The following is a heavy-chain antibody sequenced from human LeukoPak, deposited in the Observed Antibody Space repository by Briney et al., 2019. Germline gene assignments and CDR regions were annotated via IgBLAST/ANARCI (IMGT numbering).Heavy chain of an antibody. CDR3: ARQSAAAGPV. Sequence: SETLSLTCTVSGGSVSSSSYYWGWIRQPPGKGLEWIGSIYYSGSTYYNPSLKSRVTISVDTSKNQFSLKLSSVTATDTAVYYCARQSAAAGPVWGQGTLVTVSS. CDR1: GGSVSSSSYY. J-gene: IGHJ4*02. CDR2: IYYSGST. D-gene: IGHD6-13*01. V-gene: IGHV4-39*01.